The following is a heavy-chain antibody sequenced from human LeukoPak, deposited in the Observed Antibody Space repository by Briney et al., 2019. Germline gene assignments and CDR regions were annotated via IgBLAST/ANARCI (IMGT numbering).Heavy chain of an antibody. CDR3: AKGSSPYDFWSGSLDY. CDR1: GFTFSSYA. Sequence: GGSLRLSCAASGFTFSSYAMSWVRQAPGKGLEWVSATSGSGGSTYYADSVKGRFTISRDNSKNTLNLQVNSLRAEDTAIYYCAKGSSPYDFWSGSLDYWGQGTLVTVSS. V-gene: IGHV3-23*01. D-gene: IGHD3-3*01. CDR2: TSGSGGST. J-gene: IGHJ4*02.